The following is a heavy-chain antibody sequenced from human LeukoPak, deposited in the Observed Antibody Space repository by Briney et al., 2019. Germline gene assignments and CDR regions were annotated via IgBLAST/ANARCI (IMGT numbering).Heavy chain of an antibody. CDR1: GFTVSSNY. V-gene: IGHV3-66*02. CDR2: IYSGGST. D-gene: IGHD1-26*01. Sequence: GGSLRLSCAASGFTVSSNYMSWVRQAPGKGLEWVSVIYSGGSTYYADSVKGRFTISRDNSKNTLYLQMNSLRAEDTAVYYCASPDVSSVGARIGSYYYMDVWGKGTTVTVS. CDR3: ASPDVSSVGARIGSYYYMDV. J-gene: IGHJ6*03.